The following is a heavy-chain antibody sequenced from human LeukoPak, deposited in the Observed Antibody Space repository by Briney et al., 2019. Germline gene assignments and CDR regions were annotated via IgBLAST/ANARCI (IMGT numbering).Heavy chain of an antibody. Sequence: ASVKVSCKASGYTFTGYYMHWVRQAPGHGLEWMGWINPNSGGTNYAQKFRGRVSMTRDTSINTAYMELSRLRSDDTAIYYCARVSRFYYDSSGDFDYWGQGTLVTVSS. V-gene: IGHV1-2*02. CDR3: ARVSRFYYDSSGDFDY. J-gene: IGHJ4*02. CDR1: GYTFTGYY. D-gene: IGHD3-22*01. CDR2: INPNSGGT.